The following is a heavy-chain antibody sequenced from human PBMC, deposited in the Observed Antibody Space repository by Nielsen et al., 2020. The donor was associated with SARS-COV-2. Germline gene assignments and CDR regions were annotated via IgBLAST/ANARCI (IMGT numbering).Heavy chain of an antibody. CDR1: GFTFTSSA. CDR3: ARSLGTTWASFDY. D-gene: IGHD1-7*01. Sequence: SVKVSCKASGFTFTSSAVQWVRQARGQRLEWIGWIVVGSGNTNYAQKFQERVTITRDMSTSTAYMELSRLRSDDTAVYYCARSLGTTWASFDYWGQGTLVTVSS. J-gene: IGHJ4*02. CDR2: IVVGSGNT. V-gene: IGHV1-58*01.